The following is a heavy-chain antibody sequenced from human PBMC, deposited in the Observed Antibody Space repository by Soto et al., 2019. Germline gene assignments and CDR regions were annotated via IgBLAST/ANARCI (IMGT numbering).Heavy chain of an antibody. CDR2: ISAYNGNT. CDR1: GYTFTSYG. CDR3: ARDEHGDYTGSDAFDI. Sequence: QVQLVQSGAEVKKPGASVKVSCKASGYTFTSYGISWVRQAPGQGLEWMGWISAYNGNTNYAQKLQGRVTMNTDTSTSKAYMELRSLRSDDTAVYYCARDEHGDYTGSDAFDIWGQGTMVTVSS. V-gene: IGHV1-18*01. J-gene: IGHJ3*02. D-gene: IGHD4-17*01.